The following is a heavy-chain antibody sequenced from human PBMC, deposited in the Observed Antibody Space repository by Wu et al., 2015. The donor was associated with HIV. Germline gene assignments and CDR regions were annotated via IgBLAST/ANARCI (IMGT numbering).Heavy chain of an antibody. V-gene: IGHV1-18*01. Sequence: IQLVQSGAEVKKPGTSVKVSCNTFGYTFYDYGISWVRQAPGQGLQWMGWISVHNTNYVKKFQGRFTMTIDTSTSTAYMELRGLRPDDTAEYYCARDRNLGQWLVGFDYWGQGNPGHRSPQ. J-gene: IGHJ4*02. CDR2: ISVHNT. CDR1: GYTFYDYG. D-gene: IGHD6-19*01. CDR3: ARDRNLGQWLVGFDY.